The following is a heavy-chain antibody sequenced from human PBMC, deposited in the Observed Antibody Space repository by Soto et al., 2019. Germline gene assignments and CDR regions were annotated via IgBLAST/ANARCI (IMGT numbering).Heavy chain of an antibody. CDR2: ISTFHGNT. J-gene: IGHJ4*02. CDR1: GYTFTNQG. D-gene: IGHD3-10*02. V-gene: IGHV1-18*01. CDR3: AINEGRDVSTFDY. Sequence: QVQLVQSGAEVKKPGASVKVSCKASGYTFTNQGISWVRQAPGQGLEWVGWISTFHGNTDYAQKLQGRVTLTTDTSTSTAYMELRDLRSDDTAVYFCAINEGRDVSTFDYWGQGTLVTVSS.